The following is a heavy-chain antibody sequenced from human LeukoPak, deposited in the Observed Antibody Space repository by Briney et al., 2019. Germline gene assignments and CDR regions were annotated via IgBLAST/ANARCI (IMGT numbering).Heavy chain of an antibody. D-gene: IGHD6-19*01. CDR2: IRYDGSNK. J-gene: IGHJ4*02. CDR3: ARDTSEVYQWLVFDH. Sequence: GGSLRLSCAASGFTFSSYGMHWVRQAPGKGLEWVTFIRYDGSNKYYADSVKGRFTISRDNSKNTLYLQMNSLRAEDTAVYYCARDTSEVYQWLVFDHWGQGALVTVSS. CDR1: GFTFSSYG. V-gene: IGHV3-30*02.